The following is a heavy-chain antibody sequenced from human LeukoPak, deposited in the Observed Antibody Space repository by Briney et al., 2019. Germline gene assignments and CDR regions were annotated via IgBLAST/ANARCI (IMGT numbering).Heavy chain of an antibody. D-gene: IGHD3-22*01. CDR3: ARGGRRVTLIVVVNDAFDI. CDR2: INPKSAGT. Sequence: ASVKVSCKASGYTFTGYCMHWVRQAPGQGLEWMGWINPKSAGTTYAQKFQDRVTMTRDMSTSSVYMELSSLRSEDTAVYYCARGGRRVTLIVVVNDAFDIWGQGTMVTVSS. V-gene: IGHV1-2*02. CDR1: GYTFTGYC. J-gene: IGHJ3*02.